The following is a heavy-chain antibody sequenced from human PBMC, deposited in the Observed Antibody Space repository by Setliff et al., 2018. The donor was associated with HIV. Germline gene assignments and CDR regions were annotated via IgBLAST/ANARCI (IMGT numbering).Heavy chain of an antibody. CDR1: GASTSSSSNY. V-gene: IGHV4-39*07. CDR2: VHYSGAT. D-gene: IGHD1-7*01. CDR3: ARVALSVTRTSRQAFDI. J-gene: IGHJ3*02. Sequence: KTSETLSLTCTVSGASTSSSSNYWGWIRQAPGKGLEWIGNVHYSGATYYSPSLKSRVMISVETSKNQFSLNLRSVIAADTAVYYCARVALSVTRTSRQAFDIWGQGTMVTVSS.